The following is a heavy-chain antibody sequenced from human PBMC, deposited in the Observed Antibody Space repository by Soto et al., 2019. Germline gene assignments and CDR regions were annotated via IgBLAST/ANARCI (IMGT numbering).Heavy chain of an antibody. Sequence: SVKVSCKASGGTFSSYTISWVRQAPGQGLEWMGRIIPILGIANYAQKFQGGVTITADKSTSTAYMELSSLRSEDTAVYYCARDIHQLEGPYYYYYMDVWGKGTTVTVSS. CDR2: IIPILGIA. V-gene: IGHV1-69*04. D-gene: IGHD3-3*01. CDR3: ARDIHQLEGPYYYYYMDV. J-gene: IGHJ6*03. CDR1: GGTFSSYT.